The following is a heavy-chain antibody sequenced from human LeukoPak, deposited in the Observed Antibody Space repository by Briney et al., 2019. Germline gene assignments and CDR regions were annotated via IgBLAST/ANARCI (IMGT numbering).Heavy chain of an antibody. D-gene: IGHD3-22*01. V-gene: IGHV3-23*01. CDR2: ISGSGGTT. CDR1: GFSFSDYA. J-gene: IGHJ4*02. Sequence: AGGSLRLSCAASGFSFSDYAMSWVRQAPGKGLEWVSVISGSGGTTYYADSVKGRFTISRDNSKNTLYLQMNSLRAEDTAVYYCARASGITMTTPDFDYWGQGTLVTVSS. CDR3: ARASGITMTTPDFDY.